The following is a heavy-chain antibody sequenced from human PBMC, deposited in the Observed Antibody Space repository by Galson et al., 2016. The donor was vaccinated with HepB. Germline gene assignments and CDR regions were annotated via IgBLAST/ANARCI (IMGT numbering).Heavy chain of an antibody. CDR2: ISGSGGGT. J-gene: IGHJ4*02. D-gene: IGHD3-10*01. V-gene: IGHV3-23*01. Sequence: RLSCAASGFTFSSYAMSWVRQAPGKGLEWVSAISGSGGGTYYAYSVKGRFTISRDNSNNTLYLQMNSLRAEDTAVYYCAKLGPSARRGLWFGEYYYFDYWGQGTLVTVSS. CDR3: AKLGPSARRGLWFGEYYYFDY. CDR1: GFTFSSYA.